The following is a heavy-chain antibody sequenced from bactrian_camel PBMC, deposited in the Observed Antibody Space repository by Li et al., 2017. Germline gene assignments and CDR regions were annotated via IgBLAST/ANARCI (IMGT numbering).Heavy chain of an antibody. CDR2: IDSDGSR. Sequence: HVQLVESGGGSVQAGGSLRLSCAMSGHPIDTFCMGWFRQTPGKQREGVAAIDSDGSRSYGDSVKGRFTISKDNVKNTLYLQMNSLKPEDTAMYYCAADERIYERWVKGRAPPLDKEAYKHWGQGTQVTVS. CDR3: AADERIYERWVKGRAPPLDKEAYKH. V-gene: IGHV3S53*01. CDR1: GHPIDTFC. D-gene: IGHD3*01. J-gene: IGHJ4*01.